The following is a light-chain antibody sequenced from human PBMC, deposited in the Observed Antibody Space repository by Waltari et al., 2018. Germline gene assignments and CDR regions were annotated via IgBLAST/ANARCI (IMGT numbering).Light chain of an antibody. J-gene: IGKJ1*01. V-gene: IGKV1D-8*01. CDR1: QDVKNY. Sequence: VIWVTQSPSLLTASTGETVTITCRTSQDVKNYFAWYQQKPGIAPDLLIYTATFLQTGVPSRFSGSGSGTDFTLTISYLQSEDFATYFCQHNYALPRTFGQGTKVEVK. CDR3: QHNYALPRT. CDR2: TAT.